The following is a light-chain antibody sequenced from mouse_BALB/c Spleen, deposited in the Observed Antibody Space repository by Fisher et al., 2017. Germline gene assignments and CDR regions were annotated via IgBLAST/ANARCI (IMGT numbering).Light chain of an antibody. Sequence: DIVLTQTTAIMSASLGEEITLTCSASSSVSYMYWYQQKPGQPPKLLIYAASNQGSGVPARFSGSGSGTDFSLNIHPMEEDDTAMYFCQQSKEVPRTFGGGTKLEIK. J-gene: IGKJ1*01. CDR3: QQSKEVPRT. V-gene: IGKV3-2*01. CDR1: SSVSY. CDR2: AAS.